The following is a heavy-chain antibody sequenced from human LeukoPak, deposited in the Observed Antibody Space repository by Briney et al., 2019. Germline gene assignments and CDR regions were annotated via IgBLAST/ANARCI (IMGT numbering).Heavy chain of an antibody. CDR3: ARGKVGYNWFDP. CDR2: ISSSSSYI. V-gene: IGHV3-21*01. D-gene: IGHD2-2*01. Sequence: GGSLRLSCAASGFTFSSYSMNWVRQAPGKGLEWVSSISSSSSYIYYADSVKGRFTISSDNAKNSLYLQMNSLRAEDTAVYYCARGKVGYNWFDPWGQGTLVTVSS. J-gene: IGHJ5*02. CDR1: GFTFSSYS.